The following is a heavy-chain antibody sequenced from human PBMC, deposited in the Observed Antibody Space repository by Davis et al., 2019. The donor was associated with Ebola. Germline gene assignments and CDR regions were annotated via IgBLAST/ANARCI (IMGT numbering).Heavy chain of an antibody. V-gene: IGHV3-30*03. CDR1: GFTFSSYG. D-gene: IGHD6-25*01. CDR3: ARVRGRAAATTYYFDF. CDR2: ISYDGSNK. J-gene: IGHJ4*02. Sequence: GGSLRLSCAASGFTFSSYGMHWVRQAPGKGLEWVAVISYDGSNKYYADSVKGRFTISRDNAKNSLYLQMNSLRAEDTALYYCARVRGRAAATTYYFDFWGQGTLVTVSS.